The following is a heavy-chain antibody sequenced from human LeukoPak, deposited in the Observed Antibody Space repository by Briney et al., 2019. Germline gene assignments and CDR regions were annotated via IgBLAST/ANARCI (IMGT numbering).Heavy chain of an antibody. CDR2: ISSSSSYI. D-gene: IGHD3-3*01. CDR3: ARTLGPLRSRFGFEI. CDR1: GFTFCSYS. J-gene: IGHJ3*02. V-gene: IGHV3-21*01. Sequence: GGSVTLSCAACGFTFCSYSMIWARQAPGKGRVGVTSISSSSSYIYYADSVKGRFTISRDNAKNSLYLEMSSLRAEDTAVFYCARTLGPLRSRFGFEIWGQGTMVTVSS.